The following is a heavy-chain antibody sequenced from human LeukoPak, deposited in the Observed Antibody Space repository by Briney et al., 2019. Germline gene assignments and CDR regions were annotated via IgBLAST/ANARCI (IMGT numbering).Heavy chain of an antibody. CDR1: GYSFSNFW. CDR2: IYPGDSDT. D-gene: IGHD4-23*01. CDR3: ARSTTVVTFNWFDL. V-gene: IGHV5-51*01. J-gene: IGHJ5*02. Sequence: GESLMICCKGSGYSFSNFWIGWVRQMPGKGLEWMGIIYPGDSDTRYNPSFQGQVTISADKSINTAYLQWSSLKASDTAMYYCARSTTVVTFNWFDLWGQGSLGNLSS.